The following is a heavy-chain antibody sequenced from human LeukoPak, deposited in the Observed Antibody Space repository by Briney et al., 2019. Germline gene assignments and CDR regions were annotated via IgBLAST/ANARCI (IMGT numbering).Heavy chain of an antibody. CDR1: GYTFTNYD. CDR3: ARGYSSSWSNWFDP. V-gene: IGHV1-8*01. J-gene: IGHJ5*02. D-gene: IGHD6-13*01. Sequence: ASVKVSCKASGYTFTNYDVNWVRQATGQGLEWMGWMNPNSGDTGYARKFQGRVTMTRDTSISTAYMELSSLTSEDTAVYYCARGYSSSWSNWFDPWGQGTLVTVSS. CDR2: MNPNSGDT.